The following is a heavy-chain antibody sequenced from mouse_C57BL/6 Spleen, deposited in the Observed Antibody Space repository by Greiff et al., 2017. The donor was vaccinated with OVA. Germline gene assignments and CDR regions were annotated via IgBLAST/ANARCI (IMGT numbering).Heavy chain of an antibody. CDR3: AGYGNYRFAY. J-gene: IGHJ3*01. V-gene: IGHV1-43*01. Sequence: VHVKQSGPELVKPGASVKISCKASGYSFTGYYMHWVKQSSEKSLEWIGEINPSTGGTSYNQKFKGKATLTVDKSSSTDYMQLKSLTAEDSAVYYCAGYGNYRFAYGGQGTLVTVSA. CDR2: INPSTGGT. D-gene: IGHD2-1*01. CDR1: GYSFTGYY.